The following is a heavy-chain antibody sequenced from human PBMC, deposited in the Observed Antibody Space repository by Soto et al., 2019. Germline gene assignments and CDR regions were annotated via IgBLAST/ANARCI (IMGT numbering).Heavy chain of an antibody. J-gene: IGHJ4*02. Sequence: SETLSLTCTVSGGSISSYYWSWIRQPPGKGLEWIGYIFYSGNTNYNPSLKSRVTISLDTSENQFSLRLSSVTAADTAVYYCARRSSDSDALHFWGQGTLVT. CDR2: IFYSGNT. CDR3: ARRSSDSDALHF. V-gene: IGHV4-59*08. CDR1: GGSISSYY. D-gene: IGHD2-21*02.